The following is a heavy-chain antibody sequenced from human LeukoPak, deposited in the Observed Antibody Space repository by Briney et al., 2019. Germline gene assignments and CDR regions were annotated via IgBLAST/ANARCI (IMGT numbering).Heavy chain of an antibody. J-gene: IGHJ4*02. CDR2: INPNSGDT. Sequence: ASVKVSCKASGYIFTGYYMHWVRQAPGQGLEWMGWINPNSGDTNYAQKFQGRVTMTRDTSISTAYMELSRLRSDDTAVYYCARIYSSGWYYFDYWGQGTLVTVSS. D-gene: IGHD6-19*01. CDR1: GYIFTGYY. CDR3: ARIYSSGWYYFDY. V-gene: IGHV1-2*02.